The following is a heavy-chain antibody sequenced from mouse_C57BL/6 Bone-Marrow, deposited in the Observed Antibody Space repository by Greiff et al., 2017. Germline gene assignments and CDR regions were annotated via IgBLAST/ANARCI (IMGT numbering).Heavy chain of an antibody. Sequence: QVQLKQSGAELMKPGASVKLSCKATGYTFTGYWIEWVKQRPGHGLEWIGEILPGSGSTNYNEKFKGKATFTADTSSHTAYMQLSSLTTEDSAIYYCARGGFYYDYDEGFAYWGQGTLVTVSA. D-gene: IGHD2-4*01. J-gene: IGHJ3*01. CDR3: ARGGFYYDYDEGFAY. CDR1: GYTFTGYW. CDR2: ILPGSGST. V-gene: IGHV1-9*01.